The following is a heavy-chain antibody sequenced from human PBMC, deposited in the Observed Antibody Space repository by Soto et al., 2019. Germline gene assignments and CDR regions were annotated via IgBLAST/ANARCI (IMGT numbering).Heavy chain of an antibody. CDR1: GFTFSSYG. CDR2: IWYDGSNK. Sequence: GGSLRLSCAASGFTFSSYGMHWVRQAPGKGLEWVAVIWYDGSNKYYADSVKGRFTISRDNSKNTLYLQMNSLRAEDTAVYYCARPRTGIAARPQLDYWGQGTLVTVSS. D-gene: IGHD6-6*01. V-gene: IGHV3-33*01. CDR3: ARPRTGIAARPQLDY. J-gene: IGHJ4*02.